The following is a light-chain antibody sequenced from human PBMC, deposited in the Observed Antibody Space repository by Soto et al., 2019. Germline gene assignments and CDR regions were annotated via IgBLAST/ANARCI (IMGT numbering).Light chain of an antibody. CDR2: GAS. Sequence: EIVLTQSPGTLSLSPGERATLSCRASQSVSSTYLAWYQHKPGQAPRLLIYGASSRATGIPDRFSGSGSGTHFTLTISRLEPEHFALYYCQQYGGSPPYTFGQGTKVDIK. V-gene: IGKV3-20*01. CDR1: QSVSSTY. CDR3: QQYGGSPPYT. J-gene: IGKJ2*01.